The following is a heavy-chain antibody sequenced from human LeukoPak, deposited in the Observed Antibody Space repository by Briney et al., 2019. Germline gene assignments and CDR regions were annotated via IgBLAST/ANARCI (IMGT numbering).Heavy chain of an antibody. D-gene: IGHD3-22*01. CDR2: ISGYNGDT. V-gene: IGHV1-18*01. CDR1: GYTFTSYG. J-gene: IGHJ4*02. CDR3: ARTYYYETTGYPGYLHD. Sequence: GASVKVSCKASGYTFTSYGVSWVRQAPGQGLEWMGWISGYNGDTDYAQKFQGRVTMTTDTSTSTAYMDLRSLRSDDTAVYYCARTYYYETTGYPGYLHDWGQGTLLTVSS.